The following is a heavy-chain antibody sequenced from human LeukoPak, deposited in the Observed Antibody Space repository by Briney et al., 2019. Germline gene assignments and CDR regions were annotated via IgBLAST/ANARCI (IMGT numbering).Heavy chain of an antibody. D-gene: IGHD3-10*01. V-gene: IGHV4-61*02. J-gene: IGHJ4*02. CDR1: GGSISSGSYY. CDR3: ARDRLGYYGSGSSSYFDY. Sequence: TLSLTCTVSGGSISSGSYYWSWIRQPAGKGLEWIGRIYTSGSTNYNPSLKSRVTISVDTSKNQFSLKLSSVTAADTAVYYCARDRLGYYGSGSSSYFDYWGQRTLVTVSS. CDR2: IYTSGST.